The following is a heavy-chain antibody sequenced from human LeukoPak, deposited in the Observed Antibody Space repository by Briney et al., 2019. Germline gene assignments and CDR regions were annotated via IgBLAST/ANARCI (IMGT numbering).Heavy chain of an antibody. CDR3: ARGVAAARDYYYYYGMDV. V-gene: IGHV3-21*01. CDR2: ISSSSSYI. Sequence: PGGSLRLSCAASGFTFSSYAMNWVRQAPGKGLEWVSSISSSSSYIYYADSVKGRFTISRDNAKNSLYLQMNSLRAEDTAVYYCARGVAAARDYYYYYGMDVWGQGTTVTVSS. J-gene: IGHJ6*02. CDR1: GFTFSSYA. D-gene: IGHD6-13*01.